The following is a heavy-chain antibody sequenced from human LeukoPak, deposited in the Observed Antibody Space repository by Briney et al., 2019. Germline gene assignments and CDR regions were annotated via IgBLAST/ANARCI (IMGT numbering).Heavy chain of an antibody. J-gene: IGHJ4*02. D-gene: IGHD5-18*01. V-gene: IGHV3-23*01. Sequence: GGSLRLSCAASGFTFSSYAMSWVRQAPGKGLDWVSGISGSGGSTYYADSVKGRFTLSRDNSKNTLYLQINSLRAEDTAVYYCASFTAMGSIMGYWGQGTLVTVSS. CDR2: ISGSGGST. CDR1: GFTFSSYA. CDR3: ASFTAMGSIMGY.